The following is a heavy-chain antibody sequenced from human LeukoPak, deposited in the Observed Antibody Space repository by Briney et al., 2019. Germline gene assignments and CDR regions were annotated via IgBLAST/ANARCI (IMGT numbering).Heavy chain of an antibody. CDR1: GFSFNKYW. CDR2: IKQDGSEK. J-gene: IGHJ4*02. D-gene: IGHD3-10*01. V-gene: IGHV3-7*03. Sequence: GGSLRLSCAASGFSFNKYWMSWVRLVPGKGLEWVANIKQDGSEKFYVDSVKGRFTISRANAKSSLFLQMNSLRAEDAALYYCARIEYNGSGNYYYGYWGQGTLVTVSS. CDR3: ARIEYNGSGNYYYGY.